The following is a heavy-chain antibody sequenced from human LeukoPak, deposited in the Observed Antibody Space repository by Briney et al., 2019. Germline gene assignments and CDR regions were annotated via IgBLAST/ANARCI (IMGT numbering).Heavy chain of an antibody. Sequence: ASVKVSCKASGYTFTGYYMHWVRQAPGQGLEWMGRINPNSGGTNYAQKFQGRVTMTRDTSISTAYMELSRLRSDDTAVYYWARGTALYYYDSSGYGDLNYYFDYWGQGTLVTVSS. CDR1: GYTFTGYY. CDR3: ARGTALYYYDSSGYGDLNYYFDY. V-gene: IGHV1-2*06. CDR2: INPNSGGT. J-gene: IGHJ4*02. D-gene: IGHD3-22*01.